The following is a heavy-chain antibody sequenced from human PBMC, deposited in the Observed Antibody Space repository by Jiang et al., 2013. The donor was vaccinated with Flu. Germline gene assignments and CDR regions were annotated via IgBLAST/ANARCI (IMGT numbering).Heavy chain of an antibody. CDR2: IYYGGST. D-gene: IGHD6-13*01. Sequence: GLVKPSETLSLTCTVSGGSVSGGSYYWSWIRQPPGRGLEWIAYIYYGGSTNYNPSLKSRVTIPVDTSKNQFSLKLSSVTAADTAVYYCARIDRRIAAAGPYFDYWGQGTLVTVST. V-gene: IGHV4-61*01. CDR3: ARIDRRIAAAGPYFDY. J-gene: IGHJ4*02. CDR1: GGSVSGGSYY.